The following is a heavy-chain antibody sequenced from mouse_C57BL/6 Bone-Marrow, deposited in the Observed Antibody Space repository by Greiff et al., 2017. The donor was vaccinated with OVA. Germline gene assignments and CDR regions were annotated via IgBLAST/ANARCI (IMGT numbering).Heavy chain of an antibody. CDR2: IYPRSGNT. CDR3: ARSEIYDGYYDY. CDR1: GYTFTSYG. Sequence: QVQLQQSGAELARPGASVKLSCKASGYTFTSYGISWVKQSTGQGLEWIGEIYPRSGNTYYNEKFKGKATLTADKSASTAYMELRSLTSEDSAVYFCARSEIYDGYYDYWGQGTTLTVSS. V-gene: IGHV1-81*01. D-gene: IGHD2-3*01. J-gene: IGHJ2*01.